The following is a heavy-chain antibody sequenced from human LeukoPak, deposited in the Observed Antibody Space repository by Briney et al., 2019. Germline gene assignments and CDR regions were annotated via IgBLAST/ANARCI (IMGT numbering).Heavy chain of an antibody. J-gene: IGHJ4*02. CDR1: GGTFSSYA. CDR3: ATRYCSGGSCYPGPYYFDY. Sequence: ALVKVSCKASGGTFSSYAISWVRQAPGQGLEWMGGIIPIFGTANYAQKFQGRVTITTDESTSTAYMELSSPRSEDTAVYYCATRYCSGGSCYPGPYYFDYWGQGTLVTVSS. V-gene: IGHV1-69*05. CDR2: IIPIFGTA. D-gene: IGHD2-15*01.